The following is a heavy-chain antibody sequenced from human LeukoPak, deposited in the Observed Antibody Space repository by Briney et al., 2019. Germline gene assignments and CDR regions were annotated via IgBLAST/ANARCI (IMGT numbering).Heavy chain of an antibody. V-gene: IGHV1-2*02. CDR2: VYPYDGAT. J-gene: IGHJ4*02. CDR1: GYTFRDFY. Sequence: GASVKVSCKASGYTFRDFYIHWVRQAPGQGLEWMGWVYPYDGATKYAQKFQGRVTMSSDRTISTAYMELNRLRYDDTAFYYCARVRRYYDSSGPGDSCGQGTLVTVSS. CDR3: ARVRRYYDSSGPGDS. D-gene: IGHD3-22*01.